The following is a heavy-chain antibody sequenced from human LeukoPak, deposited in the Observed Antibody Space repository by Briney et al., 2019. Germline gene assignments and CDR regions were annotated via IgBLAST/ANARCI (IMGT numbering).Heavy chain of an antibody. Sequence: GGSLRLSCAASGFTFDDYAMRWVRQAPGKGLEWVSGISWNGGSTGYADSVKGRFTISRDNAKNSLYLQMNSLRAEDTAFYYCARDQYYGSGSYSFDYWGQGTLVTVSS. CDR2: ISWNGGST. CDR1: GFTFDDYA. CDR3: ARDQYYGSGSYSFDY. V-gene: IGHV3-20*04. J-gene: IGHJ4*02. D-gene: IGHD3-10*01.